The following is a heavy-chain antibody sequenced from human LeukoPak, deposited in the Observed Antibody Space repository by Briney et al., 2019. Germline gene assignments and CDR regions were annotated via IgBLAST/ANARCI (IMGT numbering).Heavy chain of an antibody. V-gene: IGHV3-7*01. CDR3: ARPAYTAAYDL. CDR1: GFISSTYW. Sequence: PGGSLRLSCAASGFISSTYWMTWVRQAPGKGLEWVANMKGDGSEIHYVDSVKGRFTISRDNAKNSLYLQMNSLRAEDTAVYYCARPAYTAAYDLWGQGTMVTVSS. J-gene: IGHJ3*01. D-gene: IGHD3-16*01. CDR2: MKGDGSEI.